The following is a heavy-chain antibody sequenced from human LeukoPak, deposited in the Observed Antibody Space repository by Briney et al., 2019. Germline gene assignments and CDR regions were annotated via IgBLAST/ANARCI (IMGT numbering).Heavy chain of an antibody. Sequence: PSETLSLTCTVSGGSISSRSYYWGWIRQPPGKGLVWIGKISDSGNSYYSPSLRSRVTISIDTSKSQFSLKLSSVTAADTAVYYCARSRGRARDFDYWGQGTLVTVSS. D-gene: IGHD3-16*01. V-gene: IGHV4-39*07. CDR3: ARSRGRARDFDY. J-gene: IGHJ4*02. CDR2: ISDSGNS. CDR1: GGSISSRSYY.